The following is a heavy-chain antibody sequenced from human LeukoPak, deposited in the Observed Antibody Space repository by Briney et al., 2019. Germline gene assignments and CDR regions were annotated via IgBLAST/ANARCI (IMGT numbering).Heavy chain of an antibody. V-gene: IGHV3-53*01. D-gene: IGHD3-10*01. CDR2: IYSGGST. J-gene: IGHJ5*02. CDR3: AREAITMVRGVIPA. CDR1: GFTFSSYA. Sequence: PGGSLGLSCAASGFTFSSYAMSWVRQAPGKGLEWVSAIYSGGSTYYADSVKGRFTISRDNSKNTLYLQMNSLRAEDTAVYYCAREAITMVRGVIPAWGQGTLVTVSS.